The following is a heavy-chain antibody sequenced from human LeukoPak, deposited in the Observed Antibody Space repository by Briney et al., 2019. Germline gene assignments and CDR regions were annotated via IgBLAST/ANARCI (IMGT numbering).Heavy chain of an antibody. D-gene: IGHD6-19*01. CDR2: IYYSGST. V-gene: IGHV4-30-4*01. CDR3: AGRSGWRKYFQH. Sequence: PSQTLSLTCTVSGGSISSGDYYWSWIRQPPGKGLEWIGYIYYSGSTYYNPSLKSRVTISVDTSKNQFSLKLSSVTAADTAVYYCAGRSGWRKYFQHWGQGTLVTVSS. J-gene: IGHJ1*01. CDR1: GGSISSGDYY.